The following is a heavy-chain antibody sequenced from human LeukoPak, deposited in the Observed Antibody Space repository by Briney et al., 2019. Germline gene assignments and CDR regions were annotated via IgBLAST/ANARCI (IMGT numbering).Heavy chain of an antibody. CDR2: ISSSSSYI. CDR1: GFTFSSYS. CDR3: ARDSGTSGEVKFDP. Sequence: GGSLRLSCAASGFTFSSYSMNWVRQAPGKGLEWVSSISSSSSYIYYADSVKGRLTISRDNAKNSLYLQMNSLRAEDTAVYYCARDSGTSGEVKFDPWGQGALVTVSS. D-gene: IGHD3-10*01. V-gene: IGHV3-21*01. J-gene: IGHJ5*02.